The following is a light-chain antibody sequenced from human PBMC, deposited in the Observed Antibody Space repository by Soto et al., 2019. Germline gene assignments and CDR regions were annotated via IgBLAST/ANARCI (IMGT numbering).Light chain of an antibody. CDR3: SSYASSNNWV. J-gene: IGLJ3*02. Sequence: QSALTQPPSASGSPGQSVTISCTGTSSDVGGYNYVSWYQQHPGKAPKLMIYEVSKRPSGVPDRFSGSKSGNTASLTVSGLQAEDEAGYYCSSYASSNNWVFGGGTQLTV. CDR1: SSDVGGYNY. CDR2: EVS. V-gene: IGLV2-8*01.